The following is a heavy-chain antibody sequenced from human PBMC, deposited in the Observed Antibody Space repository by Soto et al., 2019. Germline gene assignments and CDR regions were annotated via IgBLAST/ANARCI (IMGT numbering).Heavy chain of an antibody. CDR1: GYTFTGYY. Sequence: QVQLVQSGAEVKKPGASVKVSCKASGYTFTGYYMHWVRQAPGQGLEWMGWINPNSGGTNYAQKFQGWVTMTRDTSISTAYMELSRLRSDDTAVYYCVRDKYSDSHNWFDPGAREPWSPSPQ. J-gene: IGHJ5*02. V-gene: IGHV1-2*04. CDR3: VRDKYSDSHNWFDP. CDR2: INPNSGGT. D-gene: IGHD4-17*01.